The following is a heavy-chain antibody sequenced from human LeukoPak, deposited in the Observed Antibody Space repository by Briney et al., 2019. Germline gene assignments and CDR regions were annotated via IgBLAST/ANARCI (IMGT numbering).Heavy chain of an antibody. J-gene: IGHJ4*02. CDR1: GGSISSGSYY. V-gene: IGHV4-61*02. Sequence: PSETLSLTCTVSGGSISSGSYYWSWIRQPAGKGLEWIGRIYNSGSTSYNPSLKSRVTMSVDTSKNQFSLHLSSVTAADTAVYYCARGLYSMIIDYWGQGTLVTVSS. D-gene: IGHD2-8*01. CDR3: ARGLYSMIIDY. CDR2: IYNSGST.